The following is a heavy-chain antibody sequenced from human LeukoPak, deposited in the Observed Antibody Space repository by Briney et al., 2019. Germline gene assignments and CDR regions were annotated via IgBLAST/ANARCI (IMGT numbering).Heavy chain of an antibody. V-gene: IGHV1-2*02. D-gene: IGHD3-22*01. Sequence: ASVNVSCKASGYTFTGYYMHWVRQAPGQGLEWMGWINPNSGGTNYAQKFQGRVTMTRDTSISTAYMELSRLRSDDTAVYYCARDRRYYYDSSGYYLWGQGTLVTVSS. CDR3: ARDRRYYYDSSGYYL. CDR2: INPNSGGT. CDR1: GYTFTGYY. J-gene: IGHJ4*02.